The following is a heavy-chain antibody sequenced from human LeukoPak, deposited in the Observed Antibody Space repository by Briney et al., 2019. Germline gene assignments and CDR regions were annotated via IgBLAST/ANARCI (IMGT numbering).Heavy chain of an antibody. Sequence: GGSLRLSCAASGLTFSRYAMIWVRQAPGKGLEWVSAISGSGGKTYYAGSVKGRFSISRDNSKNTLYLQMNSLRAEDTAVYYCAKDPNGDYVGAFDIWGQGTMVTVSS. V-gene: IGHV3-23*01. J-gene: IGHJ3*02. CDR1: GLTFSRYA. CDR3: AKDPNGDYVGAFDI. CDR2: ISGSGGKT. D-gene: IGHD4-17*01.